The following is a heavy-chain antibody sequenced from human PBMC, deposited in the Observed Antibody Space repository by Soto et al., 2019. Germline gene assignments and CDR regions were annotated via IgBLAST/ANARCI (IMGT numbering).Heavy chain of an antibody. CDR2: ISGSGDST. V-gene: IGHV3-23*01. CDR1: GFAFSNFA. D-gene: IGHD6-13*01. J-gene: IGHJ4*02. CDR3: AKSFSSNWYDYFNY. Sequence: EVQVLESGGGLVQPGGSLRLSCAASGFAFSNFAMSWVRQAPGMGLEWVSAISGSGDSTYYTDSVKGLFTISRDISKNTLYLQMHSLRAEDTALYYCAKSFSSNWYDYFNYWGQGTLVTVSS.